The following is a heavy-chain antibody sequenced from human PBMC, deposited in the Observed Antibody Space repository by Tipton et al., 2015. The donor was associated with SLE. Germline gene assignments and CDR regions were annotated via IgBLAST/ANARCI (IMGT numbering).Heavy chain of an antibody. D-gene: IGHD3-3*01. CDR2: IYSSGTT. CDR1: GGSFSGYY. V-gene: IGHV4-34*01. CDR3: ARLLTIFGVVN. J-gene: IGHJ4*02. Sequence: TLSLTCAVYGGSFSGYYWTWIRQPPGKGLEWIGSIYSSGTTYYNPSPKSRVTISVDTSKNQFSLRLSSVTAADTAVYYCARLLTIFGVVNWGQGTLVTVSS.